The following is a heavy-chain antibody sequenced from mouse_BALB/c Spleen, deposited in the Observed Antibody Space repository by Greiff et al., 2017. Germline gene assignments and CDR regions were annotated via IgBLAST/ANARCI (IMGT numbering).Heavy chain of an antibody. J-gene: IGHJ3*01. CDR3: ARGSHSQLGLFAY. D-gene: IGHD3-1*01. CDR2: INPSSGYT. V-gene: IGHV1-4*01. Sequence: VQLQQSRAELARPGASVKMSCTASGYTFTSSTMHWVKQRPGQGLEWIGYINPSSGYTNYNQKFKDKATLTADKSSSTAYMQLSSLTSEDSAVYYCARGSHSQLGLFAYWGQGTLVTVSA. CDR1: GYTFTSST.